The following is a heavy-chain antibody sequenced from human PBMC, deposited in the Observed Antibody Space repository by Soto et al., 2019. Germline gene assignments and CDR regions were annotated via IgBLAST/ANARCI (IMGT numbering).Heavy chain of an antibody. J-gene: IGHJ5*02. CDR2: ISGSGGST. D-gene: IGHD2-15*01. CDR1: GFTFSSYA. Sequence: PGGSLRLSCAASGFTFSSYAMSWVRQAPGKGLEWVSAISGSGGSTYYADSVKGRFTISRDNSKNTLYLQMNSLRAEDTAVYYCAKDPDVVVVAATLSWFDPWGQGTLVTVSS. CDR3: AKDPDVVVVAATLSWFDP. V-gene: IGHV3-23*01.